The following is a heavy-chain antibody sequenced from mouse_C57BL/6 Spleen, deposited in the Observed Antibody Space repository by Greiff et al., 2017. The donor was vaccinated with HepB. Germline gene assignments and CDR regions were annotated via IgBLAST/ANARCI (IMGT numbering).Heavy chain of an antibody. V-gene: IGHV1-18*01. D-gene: IGHD3-2*01. J-gene: IGHJ3*01. CDR1: GYTFTDYN. CDR2: INPNNGGT. CDR3: GRPIVSTGVAY. Sequence: EVQLQQSGPELVKPGASVKIPCKASGYTFTDYNMDWVQQSHGKSLEWIGDINPNNGGTIYNQKFKGQATLTVDKSSSTAYMELRSLTSEDTAVYYCGRPIVSTGVAYWGEGTLVTVSA.